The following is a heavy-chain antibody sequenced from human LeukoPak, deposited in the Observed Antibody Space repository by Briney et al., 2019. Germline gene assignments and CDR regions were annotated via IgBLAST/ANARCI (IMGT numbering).Heavy chain of an antibody. J-gene: IGHJ4*02. Sequence: SETLSLTCTVSGGSISSYYWSWIRQPPGKGLEWIGYIYYSGSTNYNPSLKSRVTISVDTSKNQFSLKLSSVTAADTAVYYCARVGGGWSLDYWGQGTLVTVSS. CDR2: IYYSGST. CDR1: GGSISSYY. D-gene: IGHD6-19*01. V-gene: IGHV4-59*12. CDR3: ARVGGGWSLDY.